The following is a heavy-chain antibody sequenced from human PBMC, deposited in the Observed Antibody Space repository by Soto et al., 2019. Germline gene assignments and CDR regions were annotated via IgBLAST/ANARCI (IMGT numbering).Heavy chain of an antibody. CDR3: AREYRERSGSTKTIWFDP. CDR2: IYSGGST. J-gene: IGHJ5*02. CDR1: GFTVSSNY. Sequence: GWSLRLSCAASGFTVSSNYMSWVRQAPGKGLEWVSFIYSGGSTYYADSVKGRFTISRDNSKNTLYLQMNSLRAEDTAVYYCAREYRERSGSTKTIWFDPWGEGILVTVSS. D-gene: IGHD3-3*01. V-gene: IGHV3-66*01.